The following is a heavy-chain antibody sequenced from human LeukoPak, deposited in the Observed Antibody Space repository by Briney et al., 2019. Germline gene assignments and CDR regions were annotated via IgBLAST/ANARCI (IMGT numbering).Heavy chain of an antibody. J-gene: IGHJ4*02. Sequence: GASVKVSCKASGYTLTRFGITWVRQAPGEGLEWMGWISADNGNTHYAQKFQGRVTMTTDISTSTSYMELRSLRSDDTAVYYCARDYSGTYLYYFDYWGQGTLVTVSS. V-gene: IGHV1-18*01. D-gene: IGHD1-26*01. CDR1: GYTLTRFG. CDR2: ISADNGNT. CDR3: ARDYSGTYLYYFDY.